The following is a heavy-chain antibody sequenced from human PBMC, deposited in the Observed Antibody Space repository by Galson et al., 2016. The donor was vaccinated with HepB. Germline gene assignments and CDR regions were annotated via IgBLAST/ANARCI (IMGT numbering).Heavy chain of an antibody. V-gene: IGHV3-30*18. D-gene: IGHD3-9*01. CDR1: GFTFSSYG. Sequence: SLRLSCAASGFTFSSYGMHWVRQAPGKGLEWVAAISYDGSNKYYADSVRGRFTISRDTSKNTLYLQMNNLRADDTSVYYCAKEESYFDPMEETYYYSAVDVWGKGTTVAVPS. J-gene: IGHJ6*04. CDR3: AKEESYFDPMEETYYYSAVDV. CDR2: ISYDGSNK.